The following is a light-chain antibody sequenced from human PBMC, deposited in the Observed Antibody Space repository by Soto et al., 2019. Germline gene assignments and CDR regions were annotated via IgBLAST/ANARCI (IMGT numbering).Light chain of an antibody. CDR3: SSYTGSSNFYV. J-gene: IGLJ1*01. CDR2: EVS. Sequence: QSVLTQPPSASGSPGQSVTISCTGTSIDISDYNYVSWYRQHPGKAPKLMIYEVSKRPSGVPDRLSGSKSGNTASLTVSGLQAEDEADYYCSSYTGSSNFYVFGTGTKATVL. V-gene: IGLV2-8*01. CDR1: SIDISDYNY.